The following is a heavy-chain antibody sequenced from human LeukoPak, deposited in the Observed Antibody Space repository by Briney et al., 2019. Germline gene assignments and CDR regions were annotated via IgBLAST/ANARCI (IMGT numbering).Heavy chain of an antibody. CDR2: ITSDGSTT. V-gene: IGHV3-74*01. CDR3: ARDRYGSGSYYNLFDY. Sequence: GGSLRLSCAASGFTFSSYWMHWVRQAPGKGLVWVSRITSDGSTTNYADSVKGRFTISRDDSKNTLYLQMNSLRPEDTAMFYCARDRYGSGSYYNLFDYWGQGTLVTVSS. CDR1: GFTFSSYW. J-gene: IGHJ4*02. D-gene: IGHD3-10*01.